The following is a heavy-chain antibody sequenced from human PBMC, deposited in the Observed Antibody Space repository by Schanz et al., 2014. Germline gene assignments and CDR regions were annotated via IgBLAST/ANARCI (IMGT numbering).Heavy chain of an antibody. D-gene: IGHD6-13*01. Sequence: VQLVQSGDEVKKPGASVKVSCKASGGTFSTYTISWVRQAPGQGLEWMGRIIPILGIANYAQKYHGIVTITADKATFTAYMDVSSMRSEAAAEYYCASSGGGYSSRGDCDYWGQGTLVTVSS. CDR2: IIPILGIA. CDR1: GGTFSTYT. CDR3: ASSGGGYSSRGDCDY. V-gene: IGHV1-69*02. J-gene: IGHJ4*02.